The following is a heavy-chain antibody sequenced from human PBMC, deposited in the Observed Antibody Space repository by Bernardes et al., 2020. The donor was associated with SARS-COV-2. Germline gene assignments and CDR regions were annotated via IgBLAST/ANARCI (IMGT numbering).Heavy chain of an antibody. J-gene: IGHJ4*02. D-gene: IGHD7-27*01. CDR3: AHTQPNWGSQDYFDY. Sequence: SGPTLVKPTQTLTLTCSFSGFSLRNNEVGVGWIRQPPGKALEWLALIYWNDDKHYSPSLRSRLSITKDTSRNQVVLTMTRMDPVDTATYYCAHTQPNWGSQDYFDYWGQGTLVTVSS. CDR1: GFSLRNNEVG. CDR2: IYWNDDK. V-gene: IGHV2-5*01.